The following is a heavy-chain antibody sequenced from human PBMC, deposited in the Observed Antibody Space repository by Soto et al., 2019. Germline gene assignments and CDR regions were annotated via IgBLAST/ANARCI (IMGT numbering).Heavy chain of an antibody. CDR3: ARGRTVKFYGMDV. J-gene: IGHJ6*02. CDR1: GYTFTAHY. D-gene: IGHD4-17*01. CDR2: INPHSGDT. Sequence: QVQLVQSGDEVKKPGASVKVSSVASGYTFTAHYIHWVRQASGQGLEWMGWINPHSGDTIYAQKFQGRVTLTRDTSISTAYMELSRLRSDDTAVYYGARGRTVKFYGMDVWGQGTTGTVSS. V-gene: IGHV1-2*02.